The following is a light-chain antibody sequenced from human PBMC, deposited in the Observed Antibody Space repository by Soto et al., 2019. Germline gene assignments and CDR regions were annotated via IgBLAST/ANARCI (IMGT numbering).Light chain of an antibody. CDR3: SSYAGSNIPVV. CDR2: EVS. CDR1: SSEVGGYNC. V-gene: IGLV2-8*01. Sequence: QSALTQPPSASGSPGQSVTISWTGTSSEVGGYNCVSWYQQHPGKAPKLMIYEVSKRPSGVPDRFSGSKSGNTASLTVSGLQTEDEADYYCSSYAGSNIPVVFGGGTKLTVL. J-gene: IGLJ2*01.